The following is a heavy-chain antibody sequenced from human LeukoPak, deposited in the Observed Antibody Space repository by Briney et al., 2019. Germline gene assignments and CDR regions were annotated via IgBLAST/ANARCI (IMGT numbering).Heavy chain of an antibody. D-gene: IGHD1-14*01. CDR3: AKATPYGTTWVGGFDL. CDR1: GFTFTKFA. J-gene: IGHJ3*01. V-gene: IGHV3-23*01. Sequence: GGSLRLSCAGSGFTFTKFAMTWVRQAPGKGLEWVSSMGPTGDTYYLDSVKGRFSLSRDVSKSTMSLQMSTLRVDDTAVYFCAKATPYGTTWVGGFDLWGRGTMVTVSS. CDR2: MGPTGDT.